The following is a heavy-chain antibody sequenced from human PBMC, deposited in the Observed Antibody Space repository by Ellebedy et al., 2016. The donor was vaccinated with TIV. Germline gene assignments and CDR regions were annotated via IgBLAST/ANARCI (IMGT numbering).Heavy chain of an antibody. Sequence: MPSETLSLTCTVSGGSTSSSSFYWGWIRQPPGKGLEWIGNIYYCGTTYYSPSLKSQVTISVDTSKNQFSLNLNSVTAADTALYYCARVLRSGMAGDYFDYWGQGTLVTVSS. CDR1: GGSTSSSSFY. J-gene: IGHJ4*02. CDR2: IYYCGTT. D-gene: IGHD3-3*01. V-gene: IGHV4-39*07. CDR3: ARVLRSGMAGDYFDY.